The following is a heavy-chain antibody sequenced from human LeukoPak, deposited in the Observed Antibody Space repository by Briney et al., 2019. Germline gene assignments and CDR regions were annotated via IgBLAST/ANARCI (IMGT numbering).Heavy chain of an antibody. V-gene: IGHV3-53*04. CDR3: ARGGTPGFSTGRIDY. CDR2: LYGAGST. CDR1: GDSIRNYQ. D-gene: IGHD6-19*01. Sequence: ETLSLTCTVSGDSIRNYQWSWVRQPPGKGLEWVSVLYGAGSTYYADSVKGRFTISRHDSQNTLFLQMNSLRAEDTTVYYCARGGTPGFSTGRIDYWGQGTLVTVSS. J-gene: IGHJ4*02.